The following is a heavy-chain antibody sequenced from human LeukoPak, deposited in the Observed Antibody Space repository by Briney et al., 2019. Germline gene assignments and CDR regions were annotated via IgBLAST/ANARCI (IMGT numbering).Heavy chain of an antibody. CDR3: ARDRGRYYDSRGFYWGYYFDS. J-gene: IGHJ4*02. CDR1: GYTFTGYY. D-gene: IGHD3-22*01. V-gene: IGHV1-2*02. Sequence: ASVKVSCKASGYTFTGYYMHWVRQAPGQGLEWMGWINPNSGGTNYAQNFQGRVTMTRDTSISTAYMELSRLRSDDTAVYYCARDRGRYYDSRGFYWGYYFDSWGQGILVTVST. CDR2: INPNSGGT.